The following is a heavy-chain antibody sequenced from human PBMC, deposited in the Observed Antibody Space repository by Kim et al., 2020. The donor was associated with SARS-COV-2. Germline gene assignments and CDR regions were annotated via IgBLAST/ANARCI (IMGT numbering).Heavy chain of an antibody. J-gene: IGHJ6*02. CDR3: ARGYCSSTSCSKWADYYFGLDV. Sequence: SETLSLTCGVSGGSISSSNWWTWVRQPPGKGLEWIGEIYDSGNINYNPSLEGRVSMSLDKSKNQFSLELSSVTAADTAVYYCARGYCSSTSCSKWADYYFGLDVWGQGTTVTVSS. CDR2: IYDSGNI. CDR1: GGSISSSNW. V-gene: IGHV4-4*02. D-gene: IGHD2-2*01.